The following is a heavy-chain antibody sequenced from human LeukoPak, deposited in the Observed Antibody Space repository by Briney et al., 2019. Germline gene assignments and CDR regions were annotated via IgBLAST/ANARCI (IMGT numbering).Heavy chain of an antibody. CDR1: GFSFSSYA. CDR2: ISVSGADI. Sequence: GGSLRLSCAASGFSFSSYAMSWVRQAPGKGLEWVSSISVSGADIYYADPVKGRFTTSRDESKNTLYLQMTSLRAEDTAVYYCAKVDSSGWYPDDAFDVWGQGTTVTVS. CDR3: AKVDSSGWYPDDAFDV. D-gene: IGHD6-19*01. J-gene: IGHJ3*01. V-gene: IGHV3-23*01.